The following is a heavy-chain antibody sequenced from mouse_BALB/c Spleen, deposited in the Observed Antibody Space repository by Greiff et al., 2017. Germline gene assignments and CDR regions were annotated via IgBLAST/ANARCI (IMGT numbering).Heavy chain of an antibody. CDR2: IRNKANGYTT. J-gene: IGHJ4*01. V-gene: IGHV7-3*02. D-gene: IGHD2-3*01. Sequence: EVQRVESGGGLVQPGGSLRLSCATSGFTFTDYYMSWVRQPPGKALEWLGFIRNKANGYTTEYSASVKGRFTISRDNSQSILYLQMNTLRAEDSATYYCARDRWGGYAMDYGGQGTSVTVSS. CDR1: GFTFTDYY. CDR3: ARDRWGGYAMDY.